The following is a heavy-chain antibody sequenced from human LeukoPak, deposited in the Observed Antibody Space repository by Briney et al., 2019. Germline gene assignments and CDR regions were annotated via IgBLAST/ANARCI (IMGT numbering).Heavy chain of an antibody. CDR3: ARVPRGYTYNYFGY. V-gene: IGHV5-10-1*01. CDR1: GYSFTSYW. CDR2: IDPSDSYT. J-gene: IGHJ4*02. Sequence: GESLKISCQGSGYSFTSYWISWVRQMPGKGLAWMGRIDPSDSYTNYSPSFQGHVTISADKSISTAFLQWSSLKASDTAIYYCARVPRGYTYNYFGYWGQGTLVTVSS. D-gene: IGHD5-18*01.